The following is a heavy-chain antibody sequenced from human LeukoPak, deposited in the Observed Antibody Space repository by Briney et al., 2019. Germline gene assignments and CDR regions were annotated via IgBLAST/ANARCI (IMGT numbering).Heavy chain of an antibody. V-gene: IGHV3-23*01. J-gene: IGHJ6*03. CDR2: ISGSGGST. D-gene: IGHD3-10*01. CDR1: GFTFSSYE. CDR3: AKVAVRGVIIGRSYYYYMDV. Sequence: PGGSLRLSCAASGFTFSSYEMNWVRQAPGKGLEWVSAISGSGGSTYYADSVKGRFTISRDNSKNTLYLQMNSLRAEDTAVYYCAKVAVRGVIIGRSYYYYMDVWGKGTTVTVSS.